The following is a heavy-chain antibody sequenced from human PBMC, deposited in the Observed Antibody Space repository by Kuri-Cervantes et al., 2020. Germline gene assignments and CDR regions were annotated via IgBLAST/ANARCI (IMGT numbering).Heavy chain of an antibody. CDR3: TTEPYIVLMHY. J-gene: IGHJ4*02. D-gene: IGHD5-12*01. CDR1: GFTFSSYA. CDR2: IKSKADFGTT. V-gene: IGHV3-15*01. Sequence: GESLKISCAASGFTFSSYAMSWVRQAPGKGLEWIGRIKSKADFGTTDYAAPVKGRFTISRDDSKTTLFLQMNSLKTEDTAVYYCTTEPYIVLMHYWGQGTLVTVSS.